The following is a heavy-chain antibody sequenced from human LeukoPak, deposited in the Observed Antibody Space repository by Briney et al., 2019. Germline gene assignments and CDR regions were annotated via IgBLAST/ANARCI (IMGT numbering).Heavy chain of an antibody. J-gene: IGHJ4*02. V-gene: IGHV3-23*01. CDR1: GFNFRSYA. CDR2: IGGSGDTT. D-gene: IGHD3-3*01. CDR3: VKSPLLRCFDS. Sequence: GESLRLSCAASGFNFRSYAMSWVRQVPGKGLEWVSAIGGSGDTTFYADSVKGRFTISRDNSKSTLFLQMNSLRAEDTAVYYCVKSPLLRCFDSWGQGTLVTVSS.